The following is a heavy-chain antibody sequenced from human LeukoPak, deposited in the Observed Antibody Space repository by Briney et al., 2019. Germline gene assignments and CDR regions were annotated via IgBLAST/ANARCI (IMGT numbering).Heavy chain of an antibody. J-gene: IGHJ4*02. CDR1: GASISSYY. Sequence: PSETLSLTCTVSGASISSYYWSWIRQPPGKGLEWIGYIYYSGSTHYNPSLKSRVTISVDTSKNRFSLRLSSMTAADTAVYYCASGPYPAAGTDHQFDYWGQGTLVTVSS. CDR2: IYYSGST. CDR3: ASGPYPAAGTDHQFDY. D-gene: IGHD6-13*01. V-gene: IGHV4-59*01.